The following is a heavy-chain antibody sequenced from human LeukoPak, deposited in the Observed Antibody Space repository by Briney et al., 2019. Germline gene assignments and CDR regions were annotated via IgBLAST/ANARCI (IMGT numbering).Heavy chain of an antibody. CDR3: ASARYCSGGSCYSDYYYYYGMDV. D-gene: IGHD2-15*01. CDR1: GFTFSDYY. V-gene: IGHV3-11*01. CDR2: ISSSGSTI. Sequence: PGGSLRLSCAASGFTFSDYYMSWIRQAPGKGLEWVSYISSSGSTIYYADSVKGRFTISRDNSKNTLYLQMNSLRAEDTAVYYCASARYCSGGSCYSDYYYYYGMDVWGKGTTVTVSS. J-gene: IGHJ6*04.